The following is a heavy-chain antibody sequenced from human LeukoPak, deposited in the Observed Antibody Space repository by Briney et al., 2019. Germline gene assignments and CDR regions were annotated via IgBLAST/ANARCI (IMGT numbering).Heavy chain of an antibody. J-gene: IGHJ3*02. V-gene: IGHV3-21*01. CDR2: ISSSSSYI. Sequence: GGSLRLSCAASGFTFSSYSMNWVRQAPGKGLEWVSSISSSSSYIYYADSVKGRFTIPRDNAKNSLYLQMNSLRAEDTAVYYCARDLGVAVAGTGAFDIWGQGTMVTVSS. CDR1: GFTFSSYS. CDR3: ARDLGVAVAGTGAFDI. D-gene: IGHD6-19*01.